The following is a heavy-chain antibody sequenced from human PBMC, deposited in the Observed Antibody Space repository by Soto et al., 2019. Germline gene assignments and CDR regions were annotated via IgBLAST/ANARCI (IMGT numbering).Heavy chain of an antibody. J-gene: IGHJ4*02. CDR1: GFTFSSYS. V-gene: IGHV3-48*01. D-gene: IGHD3-10*01. Sequence: EVQLVESGGGLVQPGGSLRLSCAASGFTFSSYSMNWVRQAPGKGLEWVSYFSSSSSTIYYADSVKGRFTISRDNAKNSLYLQMNRLRAEDTAVYYCARGMVRGVIEVYWGQGTLVTVSS. CDR3: ARGMVRGVIEVY. CDR2: FSSSSSTI.